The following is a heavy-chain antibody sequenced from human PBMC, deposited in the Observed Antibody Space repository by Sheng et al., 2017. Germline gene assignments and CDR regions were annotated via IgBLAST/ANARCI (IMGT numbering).Heavy chain of an antibody. CDR1: GGSFSGYY. J-gene: IGHJ4*02. CDR3: ARGMVGAVSAVDY. Sequence: QVQLQQWGAGLLKPSETLSLTCAVYGGSFSGYYWSWIRQPPGKGLEWIGEINHSGSTNYNPSLKSRVTISVDTSKNQFSLKLSSVTAADTAVYYCARGMVGAVSAVDYWGQGTLVTVSS. V-gene: IGHV4-34*01. CDR2: INHSGST. D-gene: IGHD1-26*01.